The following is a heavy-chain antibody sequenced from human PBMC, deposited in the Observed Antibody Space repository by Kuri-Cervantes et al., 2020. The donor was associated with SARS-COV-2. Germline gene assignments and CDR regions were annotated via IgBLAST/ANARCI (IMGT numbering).Heavy chain of an antibody. CDR3: ASTTDRSGVQLGAFDI. Sequence: SETLSLTCAVYGGSFSGYYWSWIRQPPGKGLEWIGEINHSGSTNYNPSLKSRVTISVDTSKNQFSLKLSSVTAADTAVYYCASTTDRSGVQLGAFDIWGQGTMVTVSS. CDR1: GGSFSGYY. CDR2: INHSGST. D-gene: IGHD1-1*01. J-gene: IGHJ3*02. V-gene: IGHV4-34*01.